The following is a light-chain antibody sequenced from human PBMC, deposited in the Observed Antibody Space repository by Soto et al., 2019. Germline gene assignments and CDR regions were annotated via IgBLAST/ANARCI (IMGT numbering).Light chain of an antibody. CDR1: QDIGTW. Sequence: DIQMTQSPSSVSASVGDIVTITCRASQDIGTWLAWYQRTPGKAPKILIYAASNLQSGVPSRFSGSGSWTDFALTISSLQPEDSASYYCQQGNSFPLTFGPGTRVHI. V-gene: IGKV1-12*01. CDR2: AAS. J-gene: IGKJ3*01. CDR3: QQGNSFPLT.